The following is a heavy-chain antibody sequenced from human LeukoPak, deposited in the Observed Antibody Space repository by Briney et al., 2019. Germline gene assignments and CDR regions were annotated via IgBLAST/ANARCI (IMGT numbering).Heavy chain of an antibody. CDR1: GGSISSGGYY. J-gene: IGHJ5*02. Sequence: SQTLSLTCTVSGGSISSGGYYWSWIRQHPGKGLEWIGYIYYSGSTNYNPSLKSRVTISVDTSKNQFSLKLSSVTAADTAVYYCARGTRRKNYYYDSSGYSLYNWFDPWGQGTLVTVSS. V-gene: IGHV4-31*03. CDR2: IYYSGST. D-gene: IGHD3-22*01. CDR3: ARGTRRKNYYYDSSGYSLYNWFDP.